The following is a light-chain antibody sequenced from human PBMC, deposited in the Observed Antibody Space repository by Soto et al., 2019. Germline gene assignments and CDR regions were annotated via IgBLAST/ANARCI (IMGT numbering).Light chain of an antibody. Sequence: QSALTQPRSVSGSPGQLVTISCTGTSSDVGGYNYVSWYQQHPGKAPKLMIYDVSKRPSGVPDRFSGSKSGNTASLTISGLQAEDEADYYCCSYAGSYTFERVFGGGTKLTVL. J-gene: IGLJ3*02. V-gene: IGLV2-11*01. CDR1: SSDVGGYNY. CDR2: DVS. CDR3: CSYAGSYTFERV.